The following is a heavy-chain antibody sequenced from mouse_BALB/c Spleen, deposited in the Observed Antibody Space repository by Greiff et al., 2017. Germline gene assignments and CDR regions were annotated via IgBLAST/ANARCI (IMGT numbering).Heavy chain of an antibody. D-gene: IGHD2-1*01. Sequence: VQLKESGPGLVKPSQSLSLTCSVTGYSITSGYYWNWIRQFPGNKLEWMGYISYDGSNNYNPSLKNRISITRDTSKNQFFLQLISVTTEDTATYYCASHYGRTLYYAMDYWGQGTAVTVSS. CDR2: ISYDGSN. CDR3: ASHYGRTLYYAMDY. J-gene: IGHJ4*01. V-gene: IGHV3-6*02. CDR1: GYSITSGYY.